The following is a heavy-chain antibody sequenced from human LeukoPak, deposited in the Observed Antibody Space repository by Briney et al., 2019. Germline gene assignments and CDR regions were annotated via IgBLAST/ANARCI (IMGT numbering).Heavy chain of an antibody. D-gene: IGHD5-12*01. J-gene: IGHJ4*02. CDR1: GFTFDDYA. CDR2: ISGDGGST. Sequence: PGGSLRLSCAASGFTFDDYAMHWVRQAPGKGLEWVSLISGDGGSTYYADSVKGRFTISKDNSKNSLYLQMNSLRTEDTALYYCASLNSGYDPTTVDYWGQGTLVTVSS. CDR3: ASLNSGYDPTTVDY. V-gene: IGHV3-43*02.